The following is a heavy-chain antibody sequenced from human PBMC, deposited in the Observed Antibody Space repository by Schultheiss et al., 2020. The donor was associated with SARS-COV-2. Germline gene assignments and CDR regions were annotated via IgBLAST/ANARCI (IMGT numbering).Heavy chain of an antibody. CDR2: IYYSGST. V-gene: IGHV4-59*12. J-gene: IGHJ4*02. CDR1: GGSISSYY. CDR3: ARDHQVGATPSDY. Sequence: SETLSLTCTVSGGSISSYYWSWIRQPPGKGLEWIGYIYYSGSTNYNPSLKSRVTISVDTSKNQFSLKLSSVTAADTAVYYCARDHQVGATPSDYWGQGTLVTVSS. D-gene: IGHD1-26*01.